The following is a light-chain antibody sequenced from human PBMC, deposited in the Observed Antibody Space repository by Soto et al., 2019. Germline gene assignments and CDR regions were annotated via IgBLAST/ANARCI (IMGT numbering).Light chain of an antibody. CDR3: QHYGGSPLFS. CDR2: GAS. Sequence: EIVLTQSPGTLSLSPGERATLSCRTSQSVNSRHLAWYQQKPAQAPRLLIYGASSRATGIRDRFSGSGSGTDFGRTISRLEPEDFAVYYCQHYGGSPLFSFGPGTKVEIK. CDR1: QSVNSRH. V-gene: IGKV3-20*01. J-gene: IGKJ3*01.